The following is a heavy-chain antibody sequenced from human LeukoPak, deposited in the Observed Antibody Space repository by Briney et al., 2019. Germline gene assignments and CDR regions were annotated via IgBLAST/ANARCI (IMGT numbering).Heavy chain of an antibody. V-gene: IGHV3-11*01. Sequence: KPGGSLRLSCAASGFTFSDYYITWIRQAPGKGLEWISYISSSGNTINYADSVKGRFTISRDNAKNSLYLQMSSLRAEDTAVYYCAKAEVWSGYFYWFDPWGQGTLVTVSS. CDR2: ISSSGNTI. CDR3: AKAEVWSGYFYWFDP. J-gene: IGHJ5*02. D-gene: IGHD3-3*01. CDR1: GFTFSDYY.